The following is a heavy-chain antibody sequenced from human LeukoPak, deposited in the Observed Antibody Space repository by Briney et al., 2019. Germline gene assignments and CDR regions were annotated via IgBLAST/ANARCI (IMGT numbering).Heavy chain of an antibody. CDR2: IYYSGNT. CDR1: GGSIRSYY. J-gene: IGHJ2*01. Sequence: PSETLSLTCTVSGGSIRSYYWSWIRQPPGKGLEWIGHIYYSGNTNYNPSLKSRVTISVDTSKNQFSLKLTSVTAVDTAVYNCARAVGMSTAPLDLDRWGRGTLVTVSS. D-gene: IGHD5/OR15-5a*01. CDR3: ARAVGMSTAPLDLDR. V-gene: IGHV4-59*01.